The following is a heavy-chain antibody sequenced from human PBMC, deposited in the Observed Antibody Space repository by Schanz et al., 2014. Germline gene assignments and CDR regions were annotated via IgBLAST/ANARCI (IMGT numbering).Heavy chain of an antibody. CDR1: GFSVGNKY. J-gene: IGHJ4*02. D-gene: IGHD6-25*01. V-gene: IGHV3-23*04. Sequence: EVQLVESGGGLVQPGGSLRLSCAASGFSVGNKYMNWVRQAPGRGLEWVSIISGSGGSTYYADSVKGRFTISRDNSKNTLYLQMNSLRAEDTAVYYCAKVRYSSGWRGDYFDEWGQGTLVTVAS. CDR3: AKVRYSSGWRGDYFDE. CDR2: ISGSGGST.